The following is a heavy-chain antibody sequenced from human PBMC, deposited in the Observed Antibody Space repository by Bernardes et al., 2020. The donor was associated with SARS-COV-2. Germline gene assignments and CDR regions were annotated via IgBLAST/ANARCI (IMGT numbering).Heavy chain of an antibody. CDR3: ARGQSNGRTNWFDP. V-gene: IGHV4-59*01. J-gene: IGHJ5*02. Sequence: SEPLSLTCTVSGASISGYYWTWIRQPPGKGLEWIGHIYYSGSTNTGSTDYSPSLKSRLTISVDTSKNLFSLRLTSVIAADTALYYCARGQSNGRTNWFDPWGRGTPVTVSS. CDR1: GASISGYY. CDR2: IYYSGST. D-gene: IGHD1-26*01.